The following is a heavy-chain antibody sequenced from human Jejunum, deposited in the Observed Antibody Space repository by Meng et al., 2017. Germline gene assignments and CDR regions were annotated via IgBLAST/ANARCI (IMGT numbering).Heavy chain of an antibody. J-gene: IGHJ4*02. CDR3: ARGGWDFEY. D-gene: IGHD3-16*01. Sequence: QVQLQESCPGLVRPSDTLSLTCTSSGVSVTSGHYYWSWVRQPPGQGLEWIGHVFYTGSTNYSPSFKSRVTISVHTSMNQFSLKLNSVTAADTAVYYCARGGWDFEYWGQGILVTVSS. V-gene: IGHV4-61*01. CDR1: GVSVTSGHYY. CDR2: VFYTGST.